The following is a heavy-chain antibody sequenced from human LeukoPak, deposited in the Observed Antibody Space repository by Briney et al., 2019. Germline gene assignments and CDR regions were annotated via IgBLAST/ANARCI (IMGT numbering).Heavy chain of an antibody. Sequence: GGSLRLSCAASGFTFSSYSMNWVRQAPGKGLEWVSSISGSSSYIYYADSVKGRFTISRDNAKNSLYLQMNSLRAEDTALYYCAKDINWASFESWGQGTLVTVSS. D-gene: IGHD7-27*01. V-gene: IGHV3-21*04. CDR3: AKDINWASFES. J-gene: IGHJ4*02. CDR1: GFTFSSYS. CDR2: ISGSSSYI.